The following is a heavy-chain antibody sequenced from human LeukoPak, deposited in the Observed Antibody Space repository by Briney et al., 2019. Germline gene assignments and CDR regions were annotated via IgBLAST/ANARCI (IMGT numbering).Heavy chain of an antibody. CDR1: GYTFTQYG. CDR3: ASAGSSGYFYGMDV. D-gene: IGHD3-10*01. J-gene: IGHJ6*02. V-gene: IGHV1-18*01. Sequence: ASVKVSCKTSGYTFTQYGISWVRQAPGQGLEWMGWISPYNGNTNQAQKLQGRVTMTTDTSTSTAYMELRSLRSDDTAVYYCASAGSSGYFYGMDVWGQGTTVIASS. CDR2: ISPYNGNT.